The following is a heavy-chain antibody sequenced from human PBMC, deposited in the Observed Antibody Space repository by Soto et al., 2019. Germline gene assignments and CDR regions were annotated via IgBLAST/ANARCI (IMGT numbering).Heavy chain of an antibody. CDR3: ARDSSITIFGVVTPRGMAV. CDR1: GGSISSGGYY. Sequence: QVQLQESGPGLVKPSQTLSLTCTVSGGSISSGGYYWSWIRQHPGKGLEWIGYIYYSGSTYYNPSLKSRVTISVDTSKNQFSLKLSSVTAADTAVYYCARDSSITIFGVVTPRGMAVWGQGTTVTVSS. D-gene: IGHD3-3*01. V-gene: IGHV4-31*03. CDR2: IYYSGST. J-gene: IGHJ6*02.